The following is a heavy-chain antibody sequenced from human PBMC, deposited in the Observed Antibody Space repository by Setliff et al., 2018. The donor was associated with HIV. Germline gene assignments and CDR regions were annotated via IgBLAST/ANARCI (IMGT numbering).Heavy chain of an antibody. J-gene: IGHJ4*02. Sequence: SETLSLTCTVSGGSISSSSYYWGWIRQPPGKGLEWVGSLYFSGRAYYNPSLRSRVSISVDKSKNQFSLKVTSVTAADTAVYYCASGDNFWSGSYYWGQGTLVTVSS. CDR2: LYFSGRA. CDR1: GGSISSSSYY. CDR3: ASGDNFWSGSYY. V-gene: IGHV4-39*07. D-gene: IGHD3-3*01.